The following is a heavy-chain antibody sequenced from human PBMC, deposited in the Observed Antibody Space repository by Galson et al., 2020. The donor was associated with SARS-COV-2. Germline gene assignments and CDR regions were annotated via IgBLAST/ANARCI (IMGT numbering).Heavy chain of an antibody. Sequence: GESLKISCAASGFTVSSNYMSWVRQAPGKGLEWVSLIYPGGGTYYADSVKGRFTISRDNSKNTVYLQMNSLRAEDTAVYYCAGRSISSSDFWGQGALVTVSS. CDR1: GFTVSSNY. CDR3: AGRSISSSDF. D-gene: IGHD3-10*01. J-gene: IGHJ4*02. V-gene: IGHV3-53*01. CDR2: IYPGGGT.